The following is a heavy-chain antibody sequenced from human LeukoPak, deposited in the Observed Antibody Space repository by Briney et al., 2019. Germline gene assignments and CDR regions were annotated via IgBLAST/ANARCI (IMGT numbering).Heavy chain of an antibody. D-gene: IGHD3-22*01. J-gene: IGHJ4*02. CDR3: ARNPKLYYDSSGYYY. Sequence: PSETLSLTCAVYGGSFSGYYWSWVRQPPGKGLEWIGSIYYSGSTYYNPSLKSRVTISVDTSKNQFSLKLSSVTAADTAVYYCARNPKLYYDSSGYYYWGQGTLVTVSS. CDR2: IYYSGST. CDR1: GGSFSGYY. V-gene: IGHV4-34*01.